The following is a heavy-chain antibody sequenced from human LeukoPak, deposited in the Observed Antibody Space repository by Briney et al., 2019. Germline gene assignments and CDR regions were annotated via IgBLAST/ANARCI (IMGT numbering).Heavy chain of an antibody. CDR3: ARKDYDTSGYFDLDY. J-gene: IGHJ4*02. CDR1: GFTFSSYA. V-gene: IGHV3-23*01. CDR2: ISGSGGST. Sequence: GGSLRLSCAASGFTFSSYAMSWVRQAPGKGLEWVSAISGSGGSTYYADSVKGRFTISRDNAKNTLYLQMNSLRVDDTAVYYCARKDYDTSGYFDLDYWGQGTLVTVSS. D-gene: IGHD3-22*01.